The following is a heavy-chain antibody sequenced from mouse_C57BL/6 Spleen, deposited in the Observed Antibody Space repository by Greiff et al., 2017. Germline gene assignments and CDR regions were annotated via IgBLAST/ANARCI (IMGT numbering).Heavy chain of an antibody. D-gene: IGHD3-2*02. Sequence: QVQLQQPGAELVMPGASVKLSCKASGYTFTSYWMHWVKQRPGQGLEWIGEIDPSDSYTNYNQKFKGKSTLTVDKSSSTAYMQLSSLTSEDSAVYYCARSGSGYHAMDYWGQGTSVTVSS. J-gene: IGHJ4*01. CDR2: IDPSDSYT. V-gene: IGHV1-69*01. CDR1: GYTFTSYW. CDR3: ARSGSGYHAMDY.